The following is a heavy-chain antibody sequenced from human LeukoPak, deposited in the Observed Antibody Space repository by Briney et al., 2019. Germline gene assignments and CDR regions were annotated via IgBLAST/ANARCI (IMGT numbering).Heavy chain of an antibody. CDR2: IRYDGSNK. D-gene: IGHD6-19*01. CDR3: AKDRRYSSGWYGGNY. J-gene: IGHJ4*02. Sequence: GGSLRLSCAASGFTFSSYGMHWVRQAPGKGLEWVAFIRYDGSNKYYADSVKGRFTISRDNSKNTLYLQMNSLRAEDTAVYYCAKDRRYSSGWYGGNYWGQGTLVTVSS. CDR1: GFTFSSYG. V-gene: IGHV3-30*02.